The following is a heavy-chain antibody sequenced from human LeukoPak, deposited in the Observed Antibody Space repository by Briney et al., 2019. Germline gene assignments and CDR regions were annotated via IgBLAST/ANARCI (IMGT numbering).Heavy chain of an antibody. V-gene: IGHV4-38-2*02. CDR1: GYSISSGHY. J-gene: IGHJ4*02. D-gene: IGHD1-26*01. CDR2: IYTTGST. Sequence: PSETLSLTCTVSGYSISSGHYWGWIRQPPGKGLEWIGLIYTTGSTNYNPSLKSRVTISVDTSKNQFSLKLSSVTAADTAVYYCARNLVGAPWYFDYWGQGTLVTVSS. CDR3: ARNLVGAPWYFDY.